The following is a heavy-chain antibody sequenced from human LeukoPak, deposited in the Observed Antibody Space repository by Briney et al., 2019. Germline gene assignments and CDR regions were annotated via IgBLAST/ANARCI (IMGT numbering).Heavy chain of an antibody. V-gene: IGHV3-30*02. D-gene: IGHD2-2*01. CDR1: GFTFSNYG. J-gene: IGHJ4*02. CDR3: AKDPADCSSTSCPGY. CDR2: IRYDGNIK. Sequence: GGSLRLSCAASGFTFSNYGMHWVRQAPGKGLEWVAFIRYDGNIKQYTDSVKGRFTISRDNSKNMLYLQMNSLRAEDTALYYCAKDPADCSSTSCPGYWGQGTLVTVSS.